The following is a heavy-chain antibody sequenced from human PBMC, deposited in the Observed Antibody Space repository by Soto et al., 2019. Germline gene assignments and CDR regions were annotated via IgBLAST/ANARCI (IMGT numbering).Heavy chain of an antibody. CDR3: AKARDQQWVRLPFDY. V-gene: IGHV3-23*01. CDR1: GFFFSSYT. CDR2: FRATSKNT. J-gene: IGHJ4*02. Sequence: EVQLLESGGGLVQPGGSLRLSCVGSGFFFSSYTMTWVRQAPGKGLEWVSSFRATSKNTYSAASVRGRFTISRDNSKNSLFLQMNSLTAEDTAMYYCAKARDQQWVRLPFDYWGQGILVIVSS. D-gene: IGHD6-19*01.